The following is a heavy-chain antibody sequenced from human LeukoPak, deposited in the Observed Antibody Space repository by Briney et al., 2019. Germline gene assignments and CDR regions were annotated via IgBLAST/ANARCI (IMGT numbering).Heavy chain of an antibody. CDR3: ARGHTLYYGSGSLTRPLDY. CDR2: INHSGST. V-gene: IGHV4-34*01. J-gene: IGHJ4*02. D-gene: IGHD3-10*01. CDR1: GGSFSGYY. Sequence: PSETLSLTCAVYGGSFSGYYWSWIRQPPGKGLEWIGEINHSGSTNYNPSLKSRVTISVDTSKNQFSLKLSSVTAADTAVYYCARGHTLYYGSGSLTRPLDYWGQGTLVTVSS.